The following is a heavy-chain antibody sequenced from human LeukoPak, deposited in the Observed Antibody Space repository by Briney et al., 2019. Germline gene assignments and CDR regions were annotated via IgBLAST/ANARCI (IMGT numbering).Heavy chain of an antibody. J-gene: IGHJ4*02. D-gene: IGHD1-7*01. CDR1: GFTFSSYA. CDR3: ARGGLELFDY. Sequence: PGGSLRLSCAASGFTFSSYAMHWVRQAPGKGLEYVSGISSNGGSTYYTNSVKGRFTISRDNSKNTLYLQMGSLRAEDMAVYYCARGGLELFDYWGQGTLVTVSS. V-gene: IGHV3-64*01. CDR2: ISSNGGST.